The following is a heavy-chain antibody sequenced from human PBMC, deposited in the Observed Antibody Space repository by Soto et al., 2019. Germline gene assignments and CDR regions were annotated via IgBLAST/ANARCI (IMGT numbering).Heavy chain of an antibody. Sequence: EVQLLESGGGLVQPGGSLRLSCAASGFTFSSYAMRWVRQAPVKGLEWVAAISGSGGSTYYADSVKGRFTISRDNSKNTLYLQMNRLRAEDTAVYYCASRGSGGYYDYWGQGTLVTVSS. D-gene: IGHD6-19*01. V-gene: IGHV3-23*01. J-gene: IGHJ4*02. CDR2: ISGSGGST. CDR3: ASRGSGGYYDY. CDR1: GFTFSSYA.